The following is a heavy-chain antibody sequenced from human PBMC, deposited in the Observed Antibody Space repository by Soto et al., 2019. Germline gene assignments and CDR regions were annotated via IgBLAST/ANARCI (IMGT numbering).Heavy chain of an antibody. V-gene: IGHV1-69*01. CDR3: AGGGSSGGWYFDL. CDR1: GGSFSSPT. D-gene: IGHD1-26*01. CDR2: VSPIFGTT. Sequence: QVQLVQSGAEVKKPGSSVKVSCKASGGSFSSPTISWVRQAPGQGLEWMGGVSPIFGTTNYAQKFQVRVNINADASSGTAYMELSSQKSEDTVVYYCAGGGSSGGWYFDLWGRGTLVTVSS. J-gene: IGHJ2*01.